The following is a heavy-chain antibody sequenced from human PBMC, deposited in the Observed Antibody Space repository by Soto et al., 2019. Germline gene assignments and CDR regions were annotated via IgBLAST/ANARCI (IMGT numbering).Heavy chain of an antibody. V-gene: IGHV4-39*01. D-gene: IGHD2-2*01. CDR1: GDSISSNTYF. CDR3: VRSYRPRLPGRASMRPFDI. Sequence: ASETLSLTCSFSGDSISSNTYFWGWIRQPPGSELEWIGDIYYSGPTNYNPSLASRVTISIDTSNNQFSLRLSAVTAADTATYYCVRSYRPRLPGRASMRPFDIWGQGTRVT. J-gene: IGHJ3*02. CDR2: IYYSGPT.